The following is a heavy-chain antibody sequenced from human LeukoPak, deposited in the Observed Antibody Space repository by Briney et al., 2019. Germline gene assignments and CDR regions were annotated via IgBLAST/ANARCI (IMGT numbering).Heavy chain of an antibody. CDR3: ARAFPKGYYGSGSYPPWFDY. D-gene: IGHD3-10*01. J-gene: IGHJ4*02. CDR2: IYYSGST. CDR1: GGSISSYY. V-gene: IGHV4-59*01. Sequence: SETLSLTCTVSGGSISSYYWSWIRQPPGKGLEWIGYIYYSGSTNYNPSLKSRVTISVDTSKNQFSLKLSSVTAADTAVYYCARAFPKGYYGSGSYPPWFDYWGQGTLVTVSS.